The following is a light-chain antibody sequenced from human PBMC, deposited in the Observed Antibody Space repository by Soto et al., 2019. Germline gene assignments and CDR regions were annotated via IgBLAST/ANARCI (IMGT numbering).Light chain of an antibody. CDR2: AAS. Sequence: DIQLTQSPSVLSASVGDRVTITCRVSQGINSYLAWYQQKPGKVPKLLIYAASTLHSGVPSRFSGSGSGTEFTLTISSLQPEDFATYYCQQLNSYPRTFGQGTKVDIK. J-gene: IGKJ1*01. V-gene: IGKV1-9*01. CDR3: QQLNSYPRT. CDR1: QGINSY.